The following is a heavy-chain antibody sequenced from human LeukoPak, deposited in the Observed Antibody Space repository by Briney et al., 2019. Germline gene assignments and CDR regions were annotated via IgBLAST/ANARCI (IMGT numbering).Heavy chain of an antibody. J-gene: IGHJ4*02. CDR1: GVSISTYY. CDR2: IYSSGST. Sequence: SETLSLTCTVSGVSISTYYWSWIRQSPEKGLEWLGYIYSSGSTYYNPSLKSRVTISVDTSKKQFSLKLSSVTAADTAVYYCAREGTTHAGVDQWGQGTLVTVSS. D-gene: IGHD1-14*01. V-gene: IGHV4-59*01. CDR3: AREGTTHAGVDQ.